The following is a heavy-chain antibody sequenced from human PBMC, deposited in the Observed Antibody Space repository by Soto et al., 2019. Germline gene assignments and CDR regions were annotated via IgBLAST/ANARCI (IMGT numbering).Heavy chain of an antibody. CDR1: VFTFSSYA. V-gene: IGHV3-23*01. D-gene: IGHD1-1*01. J-gene: IGHJ4*02. CDR3: AKDQGYVGTPQ. Sequence: DVQLLESGGGLVQPGGSLRLSCVASVFTFSSYAMSWVRQAPGKGLEWVSAISGSGGSTYYADSVKGRFTISRDNSKNTLYLQMNSLRAEDTAVYYCAKDQGYVGTPQWGQGTLVTVSS. CDR2: ISGSGGST.